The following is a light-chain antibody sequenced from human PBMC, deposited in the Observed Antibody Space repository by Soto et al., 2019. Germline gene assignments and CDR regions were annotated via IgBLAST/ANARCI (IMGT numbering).Light chain of an antibody. CDR2: GNS. V-gene: IGLV1-40*01. J-gene: IGLJ2*01. Sequence: QSVLTQPPSVSGAPGQRVTISCTGSSSNIGAGYDVHWYQQLPGTAPKLLIYGNSNRPSGVPDRFSGSKSGTSASLAITGLQDEDEADYHCQSYDSSLSGSVFGGGTKVTVL. CDR3: QSYDSSLSGSV. CDR1: SSNIGAGYD.